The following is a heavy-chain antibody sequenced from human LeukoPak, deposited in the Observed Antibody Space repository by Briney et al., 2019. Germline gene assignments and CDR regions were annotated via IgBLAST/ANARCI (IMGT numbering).Heavy chain of an antibody. D-gene: IGHD6-19*01. CDR1: GFNFSNYA. CDR2: SASSTGT. Sequence: GGSLRLSCAASGFNFSNYAMSWVRQAPGRGLEWVSLSASSTGTNYADSVKGRFTISRDNSKNTLYLQMNSLRAEDTAVYYCAKQDIRSSGWNDWGQGTLVTVSS. CDR3: AKQDIRSSGWND. V-gene: IGHV3-23*01. J-gene: IGHJ4*02.